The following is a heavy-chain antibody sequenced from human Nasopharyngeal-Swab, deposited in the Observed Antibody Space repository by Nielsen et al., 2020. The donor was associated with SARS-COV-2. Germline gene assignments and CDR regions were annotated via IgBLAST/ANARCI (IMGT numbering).Heavy chain of an antibody. CDR1: GFTFSSYA. CDR2: ISYDGSNK. J-gene: IGHJ6*03. Sequence: GESLKISCAASGFTFSSYAMHWVRQAPGKGLEWVAVISYDGSNKYYADSVKGRFTISRDNSKNTLYLQMNSRRAEDTAVYYCARAVAGYYYMDVWGKGTTVTVSS. V-gene: IGHV3-30-3*01. CDR3: ARAVAGYYYMDV. D-gene: IGHD6-19*01.